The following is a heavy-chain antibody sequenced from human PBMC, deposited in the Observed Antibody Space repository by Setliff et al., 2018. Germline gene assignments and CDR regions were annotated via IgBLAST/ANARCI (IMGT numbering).Heavy chain of an antibody. CDR2: TIPSFGST. CDR3: ARRHIGVIIGYYFDY. CDR1: GGTFRSYG. Sequence: SVKVSCKASGGTFRSYGISWVRQAPGQGLEWMGGTIPSFGSTNYAQKFQDRATIITDASTSTAYMELSSLTSADTAVYYCARRHIGVIIGYYFDYWGQGTLVTVSS. J-gene: IGHJ4*02. V-gene: IGHV1-69*05. D-gene: IGHD3-3*01.